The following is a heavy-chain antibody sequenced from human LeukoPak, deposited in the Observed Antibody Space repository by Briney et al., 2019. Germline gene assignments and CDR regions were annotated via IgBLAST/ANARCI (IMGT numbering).Heavy chain of an antibody. CDR3: ARHPTDIVVVVAATHPDWYFDL. V-gene: IGHV4-59*01. CDR2: IYYSGST. CDR1: GGSISNNY. D-gene: IGHD2-15*01. J-gene: IGHJ2*01. Sequence: SETLSLTCTVPGGSISNNYWSWIRQPPGKGLEYIGYIYYSGSTNYNPSLKSRVTISVDTSENQFSLKLSSVTAADTAVYYCARHPTDIVVVVAATHPDWYFDLWGRGTLVTVSS.